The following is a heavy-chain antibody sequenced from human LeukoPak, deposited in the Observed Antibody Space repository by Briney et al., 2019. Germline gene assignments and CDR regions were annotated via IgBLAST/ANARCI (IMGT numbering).Heavy chain of an antibody. J-gene: IGHJ4*02. CDR3: AGAHCSGGSCYCDY. CDR2: IYYSGST. CDR1: GGSISSYY. Sequence: SETLSLTCTVSGGSISSYYWSWIRQPPGKGLEWIGYIYYSGSTNYNPSLKSRVTISVDTSKNQFSLKLSSVTAADTAVYYCAGAHCSGGSCYCDYWGQGTLVTVSS. V-gene: IGHV4-59*01. D-gene: IGHD2-15*01.